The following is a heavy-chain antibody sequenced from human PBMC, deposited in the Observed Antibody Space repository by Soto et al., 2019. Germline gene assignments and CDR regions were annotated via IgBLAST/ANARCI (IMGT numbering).Heavy chain of an antibody. CDR1: GFTFNTDA. CDR2: ISNHGDKK. D-gene: IGHD5-12*01. Sequence: HPGGSLRLSCAASGFTFNTDAIHWVRQAPGKGLEWGAVISNHGDKKYYADSVKGRFSISRDNYKNKSFLQVNSLRTEDTAVYYCAREAGGYRGYDANWLDPWGQGTLVTVSS. J-gene: IGHJ5*02. V-gene: IGHV3-30-3*01. CDR3: AREAGGYRGYDANWLDP.